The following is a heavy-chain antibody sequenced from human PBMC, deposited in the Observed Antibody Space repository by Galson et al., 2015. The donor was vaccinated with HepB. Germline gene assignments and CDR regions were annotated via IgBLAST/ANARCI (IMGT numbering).Heavy chain of an antibody. Sequence: LSLTCAVYGGSFSGYYWSWIRQPPGKGLEWIGEINHSGSTNYNPSLKSRVTISVDTSKNQFSLKLSSVTAADTAVYYCARRGSGYSYVPFDPWGQGTLVTVSS. CDR3: ARRGSGYSYVPFDP. D-gene: IGHD5-18*01. CDR1: GGSFSGYY. V-gene: IGHV4-34*01. CDR2: INHSGST. J-gene: IGHJ5*02.